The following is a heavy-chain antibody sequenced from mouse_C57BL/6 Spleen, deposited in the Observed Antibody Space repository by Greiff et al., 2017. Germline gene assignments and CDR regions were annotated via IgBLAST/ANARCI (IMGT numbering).Heavy chain of an antibody. Sequence: QVQLKESGAELVKPGASVKLSCKASGYTFTEYTIHWLKQRSGQGLEWFGWFYPGSGSIKYNEKFKDKATLTADKSSSTVYMELSRLTSEDSAVYFCARHEGEGDYGYFDYWGKGTTLTVSS. J-gene: IGHJ2*01. CDR3: ARHEGEGDYGYFDY. V-gene: IGHV1-62-2*01. CDR2: FYPGSGSI. CDR1: GYTFTEYT. D-gene: IGHD2-4*01.